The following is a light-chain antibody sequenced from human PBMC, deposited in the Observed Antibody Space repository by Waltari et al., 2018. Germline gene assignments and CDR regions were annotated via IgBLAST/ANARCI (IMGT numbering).Light chain of an antibody. CDR1: DSDVGAYDF. CDR2: EVS. J-gene: IGLJ1*01. V-gene: IGLV2-14*01. CDR3: SSYTTSSAPGV. Sequence: QSALPQPASVSGSPGQSIPISCSGTDSDVGAYDFVSWYQQHPGKAPHLIIYEVSNRPSGISNRFSASKSGNTASLTISGLQAEDEADYYCSSYTTSSAPGVFGTGTRVTVL.